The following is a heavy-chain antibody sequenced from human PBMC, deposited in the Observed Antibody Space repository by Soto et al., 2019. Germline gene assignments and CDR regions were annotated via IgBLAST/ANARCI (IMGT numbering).Heavy chain of an antibody. D-gene: IGHD4-17*01. Sequence: GGSLRLSCAASGFTFDDYAMHWVRQAPGKGLEWVSGISWNSGSIGYADSVKGRFTISRDNEKNSLYLQMKSLRAEDTDLYYCAKGDYGGSYYFDYWGQGT. CDR1: GFTFDDYA. CDR2: ISWNSGSI. V-gene: IGHV3-9*01. CDR3: AKGDYGGSYYFDY. J-gene: IGHJ4*02.